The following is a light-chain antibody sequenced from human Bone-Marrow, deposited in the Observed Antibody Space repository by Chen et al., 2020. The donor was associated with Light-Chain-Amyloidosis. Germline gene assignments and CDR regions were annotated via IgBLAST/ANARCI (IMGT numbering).Light chain of an antibody. J-gene: IGLJ2*01. CDR3: QSADSSGTYEVI. Sequence: SYELTQPPSVSVSPGQTARITCSGEDLPTKYAYWYQQKPGQAPVLVIHRDTERPSGISERFAVSRSGTTATLTISGVQAEDEADYHCQSADSSGTYEVIFGGGTKLTVL. V-gene: IGLV3-25*03. CDR1: DLPTKY. CDR2: RDT.